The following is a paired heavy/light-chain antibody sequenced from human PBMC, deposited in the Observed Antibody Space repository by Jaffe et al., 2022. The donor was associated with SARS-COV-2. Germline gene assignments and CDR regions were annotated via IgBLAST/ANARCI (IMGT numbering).Light chain of an antibody. CDR2: KVS. J-gene: IGKJ4*01. Sequence: DVVMTQSPLSLPVTLGQPASISCRSSQSLVYSDGNTYLNWFQQRPGQSPRRLIYKVSNRDSGVPDRFSGSGSGTDFTLKISRVEAEDVGVYYCMQGTHWPHLTFGGGTKVEIK. V-gene: IGKV2-30*01. CDR3: MQGTHWPHLT. CDR1: QSLVYSDGNTY.
Heavy chain of an antibody. CDR1: GFIFKNYA. J-gene: IGHJ3*02. D-gene: IGHD2-15*01. V-gene: IGHV3-23*04. CDR2: ISGSGGTT. CDR3: AKDERSVESI. Sequence: EVQLVESGGGLVQPGGSLRLSCVASGFIFKNYAMSWVRQAPGKGLEWVSAISGSGGTTNYADSVKGRFTISRDNSKNTVDLQMNNLGVDDTAVYYCAKDERSVESIWGQGRLVTVSS.